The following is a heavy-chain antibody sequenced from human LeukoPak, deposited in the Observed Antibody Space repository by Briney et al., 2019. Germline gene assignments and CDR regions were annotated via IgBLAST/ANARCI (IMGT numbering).Heavy chain of an antibody. J-gene: IGHJ4*02. CDR3: ARWPDGGYDSSGSEDY. CDR1: GYTFTIYG. CDR2: ITAYNGNT. V-gene: IGHV1-18*01. D-gene: IGHD3-22*01. Sequence: SVKVSFTASGYTFTIYGISWVRQPPGQGLEWMGWITAYNGNTNYAQKLQGRVTMTTDTSTSTAYMELRRLRSDDTAVYYCARWPDGGYDSSGSEDYWGQGTLVTVSS.